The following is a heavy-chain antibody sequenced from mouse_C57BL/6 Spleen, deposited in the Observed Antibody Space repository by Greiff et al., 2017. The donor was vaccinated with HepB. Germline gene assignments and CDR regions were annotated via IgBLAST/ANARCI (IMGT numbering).Heavy chain of an antibody. CDR2: IDPSDSYT. CDR1: GYTFTSYW. J-gene: IGHJ2*01. CDR3: ARLDLERHYRDY. V-gene: IGHV1-59*01. Sequence: QVQLQQPGAELVRPGTSVKLSCKASGYTFTSYWMHWVKQRPGQGLEWIGVIDPSDSYTNYNQKFKGKATLTVDTSSSTAYMQLSSLTSEDSAVYDCARLDLERHYRDYWGQGTTLTVSS. D-gene: IGHD5-5*01.